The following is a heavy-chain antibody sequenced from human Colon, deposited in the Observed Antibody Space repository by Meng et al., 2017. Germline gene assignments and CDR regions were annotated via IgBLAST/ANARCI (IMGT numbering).Heavy chain of an antibody. CDR3: VRGAGP. CDR1: GGTFSSYA. Sequence: QLVQSGAAGKKPGSSLKHTCRAAGGTFSSYAISWVRQVPGQGLEWMGGIIPPSPTPAYAQRFKDRVTFTTDTSMTTAYMDVTSLTSDVTAVYYCVRGAGPWGPGTLVTVSS. J-gene: IGHJ5*02. V-gene: IGHV1-69*05. CDR2: IIPPSPTP.